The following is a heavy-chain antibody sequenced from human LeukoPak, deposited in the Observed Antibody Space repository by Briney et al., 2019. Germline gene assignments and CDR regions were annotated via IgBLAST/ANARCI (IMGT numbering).Heavy chain of an antibody. CDR2: IHYDGRT. J-gene: IGHJ4*02. Sequence: SETLSLTCTVSGGSTSGRYWTWIRQPPGKGLKWIGYIHYDGRTNYNPSFKSRVIISLDTSNNQFSLNLKFVTAADTAAYYCARLVNYGYSDYWGQGTLVTVSS. V-gene: IGHV4-59*11. CDR1: GGSTSGRY. CDR3: ARLVNYGYSDY. D-gene: IGHD3-22*01.